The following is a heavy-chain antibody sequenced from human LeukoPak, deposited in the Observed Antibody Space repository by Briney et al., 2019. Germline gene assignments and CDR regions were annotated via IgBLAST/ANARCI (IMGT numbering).Heavy chain of an antibody. CDR1: GYTFTSYY. CDR3: ARSRRDGSELYYYGMDV. CDR2: INPSGGST. J-gene: IGHJ6*02. D-gene: IGHD5-24*01. Sequence: ASVKVSCKASGYTFTSYYMHWVRQAPGQGLEWMGLINPSGGSTSYAQKFQGRVTMTRDTSTSTVYMELSSLRSEDTAVYYCARSRRDGSELYYYGMDVWGQGTTVTVSS. V-gene: IGHV1-46*01.